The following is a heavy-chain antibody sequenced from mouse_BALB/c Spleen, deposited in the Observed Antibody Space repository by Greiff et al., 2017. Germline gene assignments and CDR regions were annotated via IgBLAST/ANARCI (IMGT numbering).Heavy chain of an antibody. J-gene: IGHJ3*01. CDR2: INPSTGYT. CDR3: ARGGTWFAY. CDR1: GYTFTSYW. Sequence: VQLQQSGAELVKPGASVKMSCTASGYTFTSYWMHWVKQRPGQGLEWIGYINPSTGYTEYNQKFKDKATLTADKSSSTAYKQLSSLTSEDSAVYYYARGGTWFAYWGQGTLVTVSA. V-gene: IGHV1-7*01.